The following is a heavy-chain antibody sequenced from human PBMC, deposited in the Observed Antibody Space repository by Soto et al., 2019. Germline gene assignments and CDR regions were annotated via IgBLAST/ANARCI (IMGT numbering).Heavy chain of an antibody. D-gene: IGHD2-15*01. J-gene: IGHJ4*02. CDR2: ITGPGGNT. CDR1: GFTFSSYA. V-gene: IGHV3-23*01. Sequence: GSLRLSCAASGFTFSSYAMSWVRQAPGKGLEWVSAITGPGGNTYYADSLKGRFTISRDNSKNTLYLQMNSLRAEDTAVYYCAKNQAGYGSGGSCPYYFDYWGEGTLVTVS. CDR3: AKNQAGYGSGGSCPYYFDY.